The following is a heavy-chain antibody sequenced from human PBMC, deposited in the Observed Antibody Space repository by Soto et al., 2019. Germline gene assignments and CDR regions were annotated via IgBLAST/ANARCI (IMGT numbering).Heavy chain of an antibody. Sequence: SPTLSLTCAISGDSVSSNSGAWIWIRQSPSRGLEWLGRTYYRSKWYNDYAISVKSRITINPDTSKNQFSLQLNSVTPEDTAVYYCTRECFIVVGGFSYSYYRRGIWGRGSRVGVSS. V-gene: IGHV6-1*01. J-gene: IGHJ6*02. CDR2: TYYRSKWYN. CDR3: TRECFIVVGGFSYSYYRRGI. CDR1: GDSVSSNSGA. D-gene: IGHD3-10*01.